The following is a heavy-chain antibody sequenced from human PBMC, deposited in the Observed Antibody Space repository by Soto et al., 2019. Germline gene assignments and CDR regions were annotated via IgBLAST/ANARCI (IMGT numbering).Heavy chain of an antibody. V-gene: IGHV1-3*04. CDR2: INTGSGNT. Sequence: QVHLVQSGAEVKKPGASVNVSCKASGYPFTAYGLHWVRQAPGQRLEWMGWINTGSGNTKSSHKFQGRITIKRDTSGTTVSMELSSLTSEDTAIYYCARAVVAPDYWGQGTLVTVSS. D-gene: IGHD2-15*01. CDR3: ARAVVAPDY. J-gene: IGHJ4*02. CDR1: GYPFTAYG.